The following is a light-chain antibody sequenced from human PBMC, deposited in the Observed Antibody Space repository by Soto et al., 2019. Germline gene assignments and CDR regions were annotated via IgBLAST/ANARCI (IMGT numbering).Light chain of an antibody. J-gene: IGKJ1*01. CDR3: QQYNSYPWT. Sequence: DIQMTQSPSTLSASVGDRVTITCRASQSICSLLAWYQQKPGKAPKLLIYKASSLESGVPSRFSGSGSGTEFTLTISSLQPDDFATYYCQQYNSYPWTFGQGTKVEIK. CDR1: QSICSL. V-gene: IGKV1-5*03. CDR2: KAS.